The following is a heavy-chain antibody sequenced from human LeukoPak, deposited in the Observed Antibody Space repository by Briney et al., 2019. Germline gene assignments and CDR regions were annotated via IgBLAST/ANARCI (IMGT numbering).Heavy chain of an antibody. Sequence: GGSLRLSCAASGFTFSSYGMHWVRQAPGKGLEWVAVIWYDGSNKYYADSVKGRFTISRDNSKNTLYLQMNSLRDEDMAVYYCHREGSWGTDAFDIWGQGTMVTVSS. CDR1: GFTFSSYG. CDR3: HREGSWGTDAFDI. CDR2: IWYDGSNK. V-gene: IGHV3-33*01. J-gene: IGHJ3*02. D-gene: IGHD3-10*01.